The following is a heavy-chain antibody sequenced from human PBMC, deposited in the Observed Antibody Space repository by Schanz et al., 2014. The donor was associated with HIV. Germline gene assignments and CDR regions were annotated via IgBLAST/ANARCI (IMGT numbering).Heavy chain of an antibody. CDR1: GLTVSSNY. D-gene: IGHD2-2*01. CDR2: IYSGGST. Sequence: EVQLVESGGGLIQPGESLRLSCAASGLTVSSNYMSWVRQAPGKGLEWVSVIYSGGSTYSADSVKGRFTISRDYSKNTLYLQMNSLRAEDTALYFCAKSTWVDNCGQGTLVTVSS. CDR3: AKSTWVDN. J-gene: IGHJ4*02. V-gene: IGHV3-53*01.